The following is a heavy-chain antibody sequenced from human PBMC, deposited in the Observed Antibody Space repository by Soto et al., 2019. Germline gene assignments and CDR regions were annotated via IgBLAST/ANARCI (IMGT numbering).Heavy chain of an antibody. D-gene: IGHD2-8*02. V-gene: IGHV4-34*01. CDR2: INHTGST. Sequence: PSETLSLTYAVVGGTFSGYSWTWIRQPPGTGLDGIGEINHTGSTNYNPSLKSRVTISVDTSKNQFSLKLTSVTAAYTAVYYCARDKITGLFDYWGQGTLVTVSS. CDR3: ARDKITGLFDY. CDR1: GGTFSGYS. J-gene: IGHJ4*02.